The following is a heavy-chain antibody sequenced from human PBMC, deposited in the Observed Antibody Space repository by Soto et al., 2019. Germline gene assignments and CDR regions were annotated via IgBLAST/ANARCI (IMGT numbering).Heavy chain of an antibody. D-gene: IGHD2-2*01. Sequence: PSETLSLTCTVSGGSISSGDYYWSWIRQPPGKGLEWIGYIYYSGSTYYNPSLKSRVNISVDTSKNQFSLKLSSVTAAVTAVYYCARVPAATKEFDPWGQGTLVTVSS. CDR3: ARVPAATKEFDP. J-gene: IGHJ5*02. V-gene: IGHV4-30-4*01. CDR2: IYYSGST. CDR1: GGSISSGDYY.